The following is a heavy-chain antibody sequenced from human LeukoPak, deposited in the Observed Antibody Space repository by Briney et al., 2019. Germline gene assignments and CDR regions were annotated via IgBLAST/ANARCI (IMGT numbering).Heavy chain of an antibody. CDR2: ISSSGSTI. Sequence: GGSLRLSCAASGFTFSDYYMSWIRQAPGKGLEWVSYISSSGSTIYYADSVKGRFTISRDNAKNSLYLQMNSLRAEDTAVYYCARDNSGFLEWSPFDYWGQGTLVTVSS. J-gene: IGHJ4*02. CDR3: ARDNSGFLEWSPFDY. V-gene: IGHV3-11*04. CDR1: GFTFSDYY. D-gene: IGHD3-3*01.